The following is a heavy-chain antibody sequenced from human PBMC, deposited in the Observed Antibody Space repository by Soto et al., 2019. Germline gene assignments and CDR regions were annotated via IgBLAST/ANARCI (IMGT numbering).Heavy chain of an antibody. J-gene: IGHJ4*02. D-gene: IGHD4-17*01. V-gene: IGHV3-53*01. Sequence: GGSLRLSCAASGFTVSSNYMSWVRQAPGKGLEWVSVIYSGGSTYYADSVKGRFTISRDNSKNTLYLQMNSLRAEDTAVYYCARVFGEYGDYYFDYWGQGTLVTVSS. CDR1: GFTVSSNY. CDR2: IYSGGST. CDR3: ARVFGEYGDYYFDY.